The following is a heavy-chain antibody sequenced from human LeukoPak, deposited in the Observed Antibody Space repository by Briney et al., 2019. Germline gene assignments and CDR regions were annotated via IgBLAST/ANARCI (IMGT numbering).Heavy chain of an antibody. V-gene: IGHV3-74*01. J-gene: IGHJ4*02. Sequence: PGGSLRLSCAASGLTLSRYWMHWVRQAPGKGLVWISLINNDGSSTTYADSVKGRFTISRDNAKNTLYLQMNSLRTEDTAVYYCARDQLYCTGGICYFDNWGQGTLVTVSS. CDR1: GLTLSRYW. D-gene: IGHD2-8*02. CDR2: INNDGSST. CDR3: ARDQLYCTGGICYFDN.